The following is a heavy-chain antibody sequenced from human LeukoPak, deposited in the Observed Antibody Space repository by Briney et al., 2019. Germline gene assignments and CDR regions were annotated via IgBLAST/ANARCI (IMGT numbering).Heavy chain of an antibody. CDR1: GFTFNTYP. Sequence: GGSLRLSCAASGFTFNTYPLSWVRQAPGKGLEWVSAISGSGGSTYYAASVKGRFTISRDNSKNTLYLQMNSLRAEDTAVYYCAKPLDPINCGGNCYSPFDYWGQGTLVTVSS. V-gene: IGHV3-23*01. J-gene: IGHJ4*02. D-gene: IGHD2-21*02. CDR3: AKPLDPINCGGNCYSPFDY. CDR2: ISGSGGST.